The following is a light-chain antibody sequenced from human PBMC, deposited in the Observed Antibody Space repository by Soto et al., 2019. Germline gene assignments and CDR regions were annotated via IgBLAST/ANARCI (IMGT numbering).Light chain of an antibody. CDR2: ASS. CDR3: HQYYSSIT. J-gene: IGKJ4*01. Sequence: EIVLTQSPGTLSLSPGEGATLSCRASQDVDNNFLAWYQQRPGQAPRLLIYASSRRATGIPDRFSGSGSGTDFTLTISRVGPEDIAVYFGHQYYSSITFGGGTKVEVK. CDR1: QDVDNNF. V-gene: IGKV3-20*01.